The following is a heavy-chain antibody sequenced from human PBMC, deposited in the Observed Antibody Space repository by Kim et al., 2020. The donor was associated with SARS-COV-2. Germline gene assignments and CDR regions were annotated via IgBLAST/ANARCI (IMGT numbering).Heavy chain of an antibody. CDR3: ARDLFDSSGWSMVLGYYYYGMDV. V-gene: IGHV3-11*06. Sequence: GGSLRLSCAASGFTFSEYYMSWIRQAPGKGLEWVSYISSSSSYTNYADSVKGRFTISRDNAKNSLYLQMNSLRAEDTAVYYCARDLFDSSGWSMVLGYYYYGMDVWGQGTTVTVSS. J-gene: IGHJ6*02. CDR2: ISSSSSYT. D-gene: IGHD6-19*01. CDR1: GFTFSEYY.